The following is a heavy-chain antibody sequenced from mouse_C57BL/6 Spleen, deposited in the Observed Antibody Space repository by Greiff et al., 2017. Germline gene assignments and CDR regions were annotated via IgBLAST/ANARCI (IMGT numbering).Heavy chain of an antibody. D-gene: IGHD3-2*02. CDR2: ISDGGSYT. J-gene: IGHJ2*01. Sequence: EVQRVESGGGLVKPGGSLKLSCAASGFTFSSYAMSWVRQTPEKRLEWVATISDGGSYTYYPANVKGRFTISRDNAKHNLYLQMSHLKSEDTAMYYCARDRVYPQATLFDYWGQGTTLTVSS. CDR1: GFTFSSYA. V-gene: IGHV5-4*01. CDR3: ARDRVYPQATLFDY.